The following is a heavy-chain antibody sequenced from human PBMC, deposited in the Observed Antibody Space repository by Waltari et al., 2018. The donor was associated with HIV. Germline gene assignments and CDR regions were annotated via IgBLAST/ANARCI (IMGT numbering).Heavy chain of an antibody. V-gene: IGHV3-30*02. CDR1: GFSFRPCG. Sequence: QVQLAGSGGGGVHPGGSLVPSCYPFGFSFRPCGMHWGRQAPGKGLEWVAFIRFDGGNKNYVDSVKGRFTISRKNSKNTLYLQIDSLRAEDTTVYYCAKQWKRPYYGMDAWGQGTTVTVSS. CDR2: IRFDGGNK. J-gene: IGHJ6*02. D-gene: IGHD6-19*01. CDR3: AKQWKRPYYGMDA.